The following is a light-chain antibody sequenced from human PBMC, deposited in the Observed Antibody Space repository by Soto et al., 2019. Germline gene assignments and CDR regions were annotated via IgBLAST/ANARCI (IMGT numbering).Light chain of an antibody. Sequence: DIQMTQSPSSLSASLGDRVTMTCRASQAISKDLNWYQQKPGKAPKLLMFEASNLQTGVSSRLSGGGSGTYFTLTINSLQPEDSPTYYCQQYYYLPYTFGQGTTLEI. V-gene: IGKV1-33*01. CDR3: QQYYYLPYT. J-gene: IGKJ2*01. CDR1: QAISKD. CDR2: EAS.